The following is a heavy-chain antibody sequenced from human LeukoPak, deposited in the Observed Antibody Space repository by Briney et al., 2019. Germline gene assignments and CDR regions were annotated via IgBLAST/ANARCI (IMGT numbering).Heavy chain of an antibody. J-gene: IGHJ4*02. D-gene: IGHD6-13*01. V-gene: IGHV3-53*01. CDR1: GFTFSSYW. Sequence: GGSLRLSCAASGFTFSSYWMSWVRQAPGKGLEWVSVIYSGGSTYYADSVKGRFTISRDNSKNTLYLQMNSLRAEDTAVYYCARSLLAAALDYWGQGTLVTVSS. CDR2: IYSGGST. CDR3: ARSLLAAALDY.